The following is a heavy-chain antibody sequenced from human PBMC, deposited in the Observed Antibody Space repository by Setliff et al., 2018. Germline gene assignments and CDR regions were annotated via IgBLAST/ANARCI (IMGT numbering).Heavy chain of an antibody. CDR2: IYYSGST. CDR3: ARGRIQLWKYYFDY. D-gene: IGHD5-18*01. J-gene: IGHJ4*02. Sequence: PSETLSLTCTVSGGSISSGGYYWSWIRQHPGKGLEWIGYIYYSGSTYYNPSLKSRVTISVDTSKNQFSLKLSSVTAADTAVYYCARGRIQLWKYYFDYWGQGTLVTVSS. CDR1: GGSISSGGYY. V-gene: IGHV4-31*03.